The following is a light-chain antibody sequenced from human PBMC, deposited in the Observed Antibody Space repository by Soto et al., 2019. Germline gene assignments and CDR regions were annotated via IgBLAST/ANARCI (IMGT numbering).Light chain of an antibody. CDR3: QQYGSSPRT. J-gene: IGKJ1*01. CDR2: DAS. Sequence: EIVLTQSPGTLSLSPGERATLSCRASPSVSSSYLAWYQQKPGQAPRLLIYDASSRATGIPDRFSGSGSGTDFTLTISRLEPEDFAVYYCQQYGSSPRTFGQRTKV. CDR1: PSVSSSY. V-gene: IGKV3-20*01.